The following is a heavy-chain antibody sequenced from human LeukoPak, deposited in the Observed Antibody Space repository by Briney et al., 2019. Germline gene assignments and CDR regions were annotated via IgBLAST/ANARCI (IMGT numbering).Heavy chain of an antibody. V-gene: IGHV3-21*01. D-gene: IGHD3-10*01. J-gene: IGHJ4*02. CDR3: ARDTVRGVPYYFDY. CDR2: ISSSSSYI. Sequence: GGSLRLSCAASGFTFSSHSMNWVRQAPGKGLEWVSSISSSSSYIYYADSVKGRFTISRDNAKNSLYLQMNSLRAEDTAVYYCARDTVRGVPYYFDYWGQGTLVTVSS. CDR1: GFTFSSHS.